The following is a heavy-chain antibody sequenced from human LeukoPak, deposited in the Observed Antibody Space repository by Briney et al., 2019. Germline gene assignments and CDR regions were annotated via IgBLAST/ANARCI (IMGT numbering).Heavy chain of an antibody. D-gene: IGHD5-18*01. CDR3: ARHLDSYGQFDY. Sequence: SETLSLTCAVYGGSFSGYYWSWIRQPPGKGLEWIGEINHSGSTNYNPSLKSRVTISVDTSKNQFSLKLSSVTAADTAVYYCARHLDSYGQFDYWGQGTLVTVSS. V-gene: IGHV4-34*01. CDR2: INHSGST. J-gene: IGHJ4*02. CDR1: GGSFSGYY.